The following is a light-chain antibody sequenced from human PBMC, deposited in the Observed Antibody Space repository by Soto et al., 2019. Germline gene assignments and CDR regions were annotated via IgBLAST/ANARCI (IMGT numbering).Light chain of an antibody. J-gene: IGKJ2*02. CDR2: WAS. CDR3: QQYYALPRT. CDR1: QSVLYSPNNKNY. Sequence: DVVLTQSPDSLAVSLGESVTISCRSSQSVLYSPNNKNYLAWFQQKPGQPPKLLIYWASNRESGVPARFSGSGSETDFTLTITSLQAEDVAVYYCQQYYALPRTFGQGTKLEIK. V-gene: IGKV4-1*01.